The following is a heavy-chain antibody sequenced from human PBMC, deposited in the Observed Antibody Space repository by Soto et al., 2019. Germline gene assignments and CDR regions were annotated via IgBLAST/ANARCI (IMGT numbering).Heavy chain of an antibody. D-gene: IGHD2-8*01. CDR2: IYYSGST. CDR1: GGSISSYY. CDR3: ARDSCKVTCRAYYYGMDV. V-gene: IGHV4-59*01. Sequence: SETLSLTCTVSGGSISSYYWSWIRQPPGKGLEWIGYIYYSGSTNYNPSLKSRVTISVDTSKNQFSLKLSSVTAADTAVYYCARDSCKVTCRAYYYGMDVSSQGTSVTVSS. J-gene: IGHJ6*02.